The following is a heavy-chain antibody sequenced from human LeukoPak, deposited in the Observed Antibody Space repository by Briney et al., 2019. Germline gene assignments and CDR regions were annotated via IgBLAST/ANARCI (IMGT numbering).Heavy chain of an antibody. D-gene: IGHD4-23*01. J-gene: IGHJ5*02. CDR3: ARGSYGGNSFWFDP. CDR1: GYTFTGDY. V-gene: IGHV1-2*02. CDR2: INPNSGGT. Sequence: ASVKVSCKASGYTFTGDYMHWVRQAPGQGLEWMGWINPNSGGTNYAQKFQGRVTMTRDTSISTAYMELSRLRSDDTAVYYCARGSYGGNSFWFDPWGQGTLVTVSS.